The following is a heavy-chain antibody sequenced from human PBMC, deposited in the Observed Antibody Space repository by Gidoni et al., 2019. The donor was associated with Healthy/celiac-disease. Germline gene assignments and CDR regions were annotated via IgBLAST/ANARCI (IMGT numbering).Heavy chain of an antibody. CDR3: ASLSGYDGPIDY. J-gene: IGHJ4*02. CDR1: GFTFSDYY. CDR2: ISSSSSYT. V-gene: IGHV3-11*05. Sequence: QVQLVESGGGLVKPGGSLILSCAASGFTFSDYYMSWIRQAPGKGLEWVSYISSSSSYTNYADSVKGRFTNSRDNAKNSLYLQMNSLRAEDTAVYYCASLSGYDGPIDYWGQGTLVTVSS. D-gene: IGHD5-12*01.